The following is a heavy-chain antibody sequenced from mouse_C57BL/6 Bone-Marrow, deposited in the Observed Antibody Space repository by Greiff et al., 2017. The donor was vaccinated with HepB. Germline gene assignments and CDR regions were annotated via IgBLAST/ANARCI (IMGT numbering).Heavy chain of an antibody. CDR2: IWSGGST. J-gene: IGHJ2*01. D-gene: IGHD2-4*01. V-gene: IGHV2-2*01. CDR3: ARNKGDYDGGGFDY. Sequence: VQGVESGPGLVQPSQSLSITCTVSGFSLTSYGVHWVRQSPGKGLEWLGVIWSGGSTDYNAAFISRLSISKDNSKSQVFFKMNSLQADDTAIYYCARNKGDYDGGGFDYWGQGTTLTVSS. CDR1: GFSLTSYG.